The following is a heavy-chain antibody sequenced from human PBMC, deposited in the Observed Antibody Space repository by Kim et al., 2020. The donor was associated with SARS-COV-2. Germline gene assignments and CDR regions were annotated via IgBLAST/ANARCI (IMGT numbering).Heavy chain of an antibody. CDR1: GLLFSDAW. Sequence: GGSLRLSCAASGLLFSDAWMSWVRQAPGEGLQWVGRIKSKTAGGTTDYAAPGRGRFTISRDDTKTILYLQMNSLKTEDTAVYYGNYYYDGLYVWGQGTMVTVSS. J-gene: IGHJ6*02. CDR2: IKSKTAGGTT. CDR3: NYYYDGLYV. V-gene: IGHV3-15*01.